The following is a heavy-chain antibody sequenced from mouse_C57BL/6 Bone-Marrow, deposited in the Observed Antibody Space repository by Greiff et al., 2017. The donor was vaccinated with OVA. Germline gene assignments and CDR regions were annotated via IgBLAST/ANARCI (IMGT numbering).Heavy chain of an antibody. CDR1: GYSITSGYY. V-gene: IGHV3-6*01. CDR3: AREGYDDWYFDV. CDR2: ISYDGSN. D-gene: IGHD2-2*01. Sequence: VQLQQSGPGLVKPSQSLSLTCSVTGYSITSGYYWNWIRQFPGNKLEWMGYISYDGSNNYNPSHKNRISITRDTSKNQFFLKLNSVTTEDTATYYCAREGYDDWYFDVWGTGTTVTVSS. J-gene: IGHJ1*03.